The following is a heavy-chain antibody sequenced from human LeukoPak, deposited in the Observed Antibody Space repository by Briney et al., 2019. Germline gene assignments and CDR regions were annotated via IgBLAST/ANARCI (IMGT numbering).Heavy chain of an antibody. Sequence: VSGPTLVKPTQTLTLTCTFSGFSLSTSGVSVGWIRQPPGKALEWLALIYWNDDKRYSPSLKSRLTITKDTSKNQVVLTLTNLDPVDTATYYCAHRPTDYGGLYYFGYWGQGTLVTVSS. V-gene: IGHV2-5*01. CDR3: AHRPTDYGGLYYFGY. J-gene: IGHJ4*02. CDR1: GFSLSTSGVS. D-gene: IGHD4-23*01. CDR2: IYWNDDK.